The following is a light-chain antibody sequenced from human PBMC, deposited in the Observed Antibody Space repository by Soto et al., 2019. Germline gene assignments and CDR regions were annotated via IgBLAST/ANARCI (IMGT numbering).Light chain of an antibody. CDR3: QQSYSSLVYT. V-gene: IGKV1-39*01. CDR2: KAS. CDR1: QNIGTS. J-gene: IGKJ2*01. Sequence: DIQMTQSPSSLSASVGDRVTMTCRASQNIGTSLNWYQQKPGKAPTVLIYKASTMQGGVPSRFSGSGSGTDFTLTISSLQPEDSATYYCQQSYSSLVYTFGPGTKVDIK.